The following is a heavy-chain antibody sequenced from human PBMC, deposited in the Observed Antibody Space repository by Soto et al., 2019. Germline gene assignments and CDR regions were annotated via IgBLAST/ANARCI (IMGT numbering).Heavy chain of an antibody. CDR2: IKPSGGRT. D-gene: IGHD3-22*01. J-gene: IGHJ4*02. Sequence: ASVKVSCKSSGYTFTSYYMHWVRQAPGQGLEWMGIIKPSGGRTSYAQKFQGRVTMTRDTSTSTVYMELSSLRSEDTAVYYCARVRRSSGYYYGYWGQGTPVTVSS. CDR3: ARVRRSSGYYYGY. V-gene: IGHV1-46*01. CDR1: GYTFTSYY.